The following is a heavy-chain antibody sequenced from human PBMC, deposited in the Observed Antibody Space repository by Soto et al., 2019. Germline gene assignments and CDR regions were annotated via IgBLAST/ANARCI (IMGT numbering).Heavy chain of an antibody. D-gene: IGHD3-10*01. V-gene: IGHV4-4*02. J-gene: IGHJ5*02. CDR1: GGSISSSNW. CDR2: IYHSGST. Sequence: SETLSLTCAVSGGSISSSNWWSWVRQPPGKGLEWIGEIYHSGSTNYNPSLKSRVTISVDKSKNQFSLKLSSVTAADTAVYYCARDRGYYGSGSYYNRVNWFDPWGQGTLVTVSS. CDR3: ARDRGYYGSGSYYNRVNWFDP.